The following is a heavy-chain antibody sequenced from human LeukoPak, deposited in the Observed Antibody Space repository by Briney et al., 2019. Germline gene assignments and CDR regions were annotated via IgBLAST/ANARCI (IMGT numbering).Heavy chain of an antibody. Sequence: PSETLSLTCTVSGGSISSYYWSWIRQPPGEGLEWIGYISNSGSTNYNPSLKSRVTISVDTSKNQFSLKLSSVTAADTAVYYCARQRFLEWYFDYWGQGTLVTVSS. J-gene: IGHJ4*02. CDR1: GGSISSYY. CDR2: ISNSGST. CDR3: ARQRFLEWYFDY. V-gene: IGHV4-59*08. D-gene: IGHD3-3*01.